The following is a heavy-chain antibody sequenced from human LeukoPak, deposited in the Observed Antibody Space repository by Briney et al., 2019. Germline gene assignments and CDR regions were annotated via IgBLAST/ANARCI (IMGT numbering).Heavy chain of an antibody. CDR1: GGSFSGYY. V-gene: IGHV4-34*01. D-gene: IGHD6-19*01. CDR3: ARESTTVAGTFDY. J-gene: IGHJ4*02. CDR2: INHSGST. Sequence: KPSETLSLTCAVYGGSFSGYYWSWIRQPPGKGLEWIGEINHSGSTNYNPSLKSRVTISVDTSKNQFSLKLSSVTAADTAMYYCARESTTVAGTFDYWGRGTLVTVSS.